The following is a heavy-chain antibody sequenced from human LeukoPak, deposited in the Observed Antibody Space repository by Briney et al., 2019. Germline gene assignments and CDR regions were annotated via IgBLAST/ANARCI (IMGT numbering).Heavy chain of an antibody. CDR1: GFTFSSYE. CDR2: ISSSGSTI. Sequence: GGSLRLSCAASGFTFSSYEMNWVRQAPGKGLEWVSYISSSGSTIYYADSVKGRFTISRDNAKNSLYLQMSSLRAEDTAVYYCARDTPYYDIFHGMDVWGKGTTVTVSS. V-gene: IGHV3-48*03. D-gene: IGHD3-9*01. CDR3: ARDTPYYDIFHGMDV. J-gene: IGHJ6*04.